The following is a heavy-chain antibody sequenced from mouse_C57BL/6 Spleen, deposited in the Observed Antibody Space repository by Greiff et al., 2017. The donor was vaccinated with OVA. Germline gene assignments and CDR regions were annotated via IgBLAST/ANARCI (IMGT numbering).Heavy chain of an antibody. J-gene: IGHJ3*01. CDR1: GYTFTSYW. CDR3: ARGEDYSNGSD. V-gene: IGHV1-59*01. Sequence: QVQLKQPGAELVRPGTSVKLSCKASGYTFTSYWMHWVKQRPGQGLEWIGVIDPSDSYTNYNQKFKGKATLTVDTSSSTAYMQLSSLTSEDSAVYYCARGEDYSNGSDWGQGTLVTVSA. CDR2: IDPSDSYT. D-gene: IGHD2-5*01.